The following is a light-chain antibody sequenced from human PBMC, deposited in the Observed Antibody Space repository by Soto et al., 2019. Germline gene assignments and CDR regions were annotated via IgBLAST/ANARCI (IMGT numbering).Light chain of an antibody. Sequence: EIVRTQSPATLSLSPGERATLSCRASQSVSNNYLAWYKQKPGQAPRLLIYGASNRATGIPDRFSGSGSGTDFTLTIRRLEPEDFAVDYCQQYGSSGTFGQGTKVDIK. CDR3: QQYGSSGT. J-gene: IGKJ1*01. CDR2: GAS. V-gene: IGKV3-20*01. CDR1: QSVSNNY.